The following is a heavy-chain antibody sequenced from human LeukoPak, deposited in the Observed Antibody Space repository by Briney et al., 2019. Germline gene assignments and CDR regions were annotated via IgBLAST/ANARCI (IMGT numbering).Heavy chain of an antibody. CDR2: IYYSGST. CDR1: GGSISSYY. J-gene: IGHJ6*03. V-gene: IGHV4-59*01. Sequence: SETLSLACTVSGGSISSYYWTWIRQPPGKGLVWIGYIYYSGSTNYNPSLKSRVTISVDTSKNQFSLKLSSVTAADTAVYYCARVEEGYGSGRRENYYYYYMDVWGKGTTVTISS. CDR3: ARVEEGYGSGRRENYYYYYMDV. D-gene: IGHD3-10*01.